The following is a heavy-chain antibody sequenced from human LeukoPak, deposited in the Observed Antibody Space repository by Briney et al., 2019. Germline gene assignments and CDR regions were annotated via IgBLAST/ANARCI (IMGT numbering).Heavy chain of an antibody. V-gene: IGHV4-34*01. Sequence: SETLSLTCAVYGGSFSGYYWSWIRQPPGKGLEWIGEINHSGSTNYNPSLKSRVTISVDTSKNQFSLKLSSVTAADTAVYYCAREVSYNWNPKRYYFDYWGQGTLVTVSS. CDR3: AREVSYNWNPKRYYFDY. J-gene: IGHJ4*02. CDR1: GGSFSGYY. CDR2: INHSGST. D-gene: IGHD1-1*01.